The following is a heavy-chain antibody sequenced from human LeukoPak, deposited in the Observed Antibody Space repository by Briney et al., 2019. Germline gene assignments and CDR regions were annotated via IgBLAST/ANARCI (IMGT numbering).Heavy chain of an antibody. D-gene: IGHD6-6*01. CDR2: ISYDGSNK. V-gene: IGHV3-30-3*02. J-gene: IGHJ4*02. Sequence: PGGSLRLSCAASGFTFSSYPMHWVRQAPGKGLEWVAVISYDGSNKYYADSVKGRFTISRDNSKNMLYLQMNSLRAEDTAVYYCAKWKYSNSGIDDYWGQGTLVTVSS. CDR1: GFTFSSYP. CDR3: AKWKYSNSGIDDY.